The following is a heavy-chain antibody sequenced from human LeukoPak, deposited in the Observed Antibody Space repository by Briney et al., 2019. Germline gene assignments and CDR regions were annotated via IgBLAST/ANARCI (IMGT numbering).Heavy chain of an antibody. CDR3: ARSRVATIRGAFDI. V-gene: IGHV5-51*01. J-gene: IGHJ3*02. D-gene: IGHD5-24*01. CDR1: GYSFTNYW. CDR2: IYPGDSDS. Sequence: AESLQISCKGSGYSFTNYWIGWVRQMPGKGLEWMGIIYPGDSDSRYGPSFQGHVTISADKSISTAYLQWSSLRASDTAMYYCARSRVATIRGAFDIWGQGTMVTVSS.